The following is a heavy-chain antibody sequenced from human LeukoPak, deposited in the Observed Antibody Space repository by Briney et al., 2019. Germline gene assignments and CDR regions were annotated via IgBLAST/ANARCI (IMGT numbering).Heavy chain of an antibody. CDR1: GASISSSF. D-gene: IGHD6-6*01. Sequence: SETLSLTCTVSGASISSSFWTWIRQSPGKGLEWLAYIYYTGSTNLNPSLKSRLTISVDTSKNHLSLTLTSVTAADTAVYFCARDRPFNPLVYWTRETLVIV. V-gene: IGHV4-59*12. CDR2: IYYTGST. J-gene: IGHJ4*02. CDR3: ARDRPFNPLVY.